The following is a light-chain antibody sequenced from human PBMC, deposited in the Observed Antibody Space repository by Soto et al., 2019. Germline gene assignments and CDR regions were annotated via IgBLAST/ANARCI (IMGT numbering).Light chain of an antibody. CDR1: QSISSW. V-gene: IGKV1-5*03. CDR2: KAS. CDR3: QQYNSFRVA. J-gene: IGKJ1*01. Sequence: DIQMTQSPSTLSASVGDRVTITCRASQSISSWLAWYQQKPGKAPKLLIYKASSLESGVPSRFSGSGSGTEFTLTISSLKPDDFATYYCQQYNSFRVALGQGTKVDIK.